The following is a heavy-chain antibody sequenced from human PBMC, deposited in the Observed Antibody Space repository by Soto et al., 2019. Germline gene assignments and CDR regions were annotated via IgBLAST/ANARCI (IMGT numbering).Heavy chain of an antibody. V-gene: IGHV3-48*02. CDR2: ISSSSDSI. D-gene: IGHD2-21*01. Sequence: ESGGGLVYPGGSLRLSCVGSGFSFSDYSMNWVRQAPGKGLQWVSYISSSSDSIHYAESVKGRFTVSRDNAKNALFLQMNILRDDDTAIYYCARLPKGTLVNAWGQGTLGTVSS. CDR1: GFSFSDYS. CDR3: ARLPKGTLVNA. J-gene: IGHJ4*02.